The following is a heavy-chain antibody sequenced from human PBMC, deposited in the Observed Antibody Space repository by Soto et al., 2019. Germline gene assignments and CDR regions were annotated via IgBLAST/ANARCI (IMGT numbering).Heavy chain of an antibody. CDR1: GLTFSSYH. CDR3: ESQSSEWLLFAS. J-gene: IGHJ4*02. Sequence: GGSLRLSCAASGLTFSSYHMHWVRQAPGKGLEWVSYISSSSSTIYYADSVKGRFTISRDNAKNSLYLQMNSLRAEDTAVYYSESQSSEWLLFASWGQGTLVTVSS. D-gene: IGHD5-12*01. CDR2: ISSSSSTI. V-gene: IGHV3-48*01.